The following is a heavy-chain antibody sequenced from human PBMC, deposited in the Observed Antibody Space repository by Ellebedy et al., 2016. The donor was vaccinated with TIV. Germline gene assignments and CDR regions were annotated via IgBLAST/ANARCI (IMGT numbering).Heavy chain of an antibody. CDR1: GFSFSGSA. J-gene: IGHJ4*01. CDR2: IRSKADNYAK. D-gene: IGHD5-12*01. CDR3: TRTGYDLATVPDY. Sequence: GESLKISCAASGFSFSGSAMHWVRQASGKGLERVGRIRSKADNYAKAYAASVKGRFTISRYDSKNTAYLEMNSLKTEDTAVYYCTRTGYDLATVPDYWGHGTLVTVSS. V-gene: IGHV3-73*01.